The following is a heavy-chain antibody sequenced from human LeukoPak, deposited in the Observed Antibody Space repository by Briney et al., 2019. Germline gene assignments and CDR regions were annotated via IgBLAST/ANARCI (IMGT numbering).Heavy chain of an antibody. CDR1: GGSISGFY. V-gene: IGHV4-4*07. CDR2: IYTSGST. Sequence: SETLSLTCTVSGGSISGFYWSWIRQPAGKGLEWIGRIYTSGSTNNNPSLKSRVTMSVDTSKNQFSLKLSSVTAADTAVYYCAKDRVTMIVVDDAFDIWGQGTMVTVSS. D-gene: IGHD3-22*01. CDR3: AKDRVTMIVVDDAFDI. J-gene: IGHJ3*02.